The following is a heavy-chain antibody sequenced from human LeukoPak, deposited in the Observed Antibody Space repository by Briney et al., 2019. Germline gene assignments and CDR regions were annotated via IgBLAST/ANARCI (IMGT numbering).Heavy chain of an antibody. CDR3: ARAIPYQLLSRFYFDY. V-gene: IGHV4-31*03. Sequence: PSQTLSLTCTVSGGSISSGGYYWTWLRQHPGKGLEWIGYGSYSGSTYYNPSLKSRVTISVDTSKNQFSLKLSSVTATDTALYFCARAIPYQLLSRFYFDYWGQGTLVAVSS. D-gene: IGHD2-2*01. J-gene: IGHJ4*02. CDR2: GSYSGST. CDR1: GGSISSGGYY.